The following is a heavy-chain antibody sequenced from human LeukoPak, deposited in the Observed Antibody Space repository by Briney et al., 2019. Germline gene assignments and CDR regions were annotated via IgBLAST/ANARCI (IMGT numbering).Heavy chain of an antibody. V-gene: IGHV5-10-1*01. D-gene: IGHD1-1*01. Sequence: GESLKISCKGSGYSFTTSWISWVRQMPGKGLEWMGRIDPSDSYTNYSPSFQGHVTISADKSISTAYLQWSSLKASDTAMYYCARQPEGTWFDPWGQGTLVTVSS. CDR2: IDPSDSYT. CDR3: ARQPEGTWFDP. J-gene: IGHJ5*02. CDR1: GYSFTTSW.